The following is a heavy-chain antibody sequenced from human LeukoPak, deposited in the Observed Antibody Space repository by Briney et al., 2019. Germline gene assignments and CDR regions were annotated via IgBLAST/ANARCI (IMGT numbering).Heavy chain of an antibody. CDR1: GYTFTGYY. Sequence: ASVKVSCKASGYTFTGYYMNWVRQAPGQGLEWMGWINPNSGGTNYAQKFQGRVTMTRDTSISTAYMELSRLRSDDTAVYYCAPGGETRNSYTTINYFDYWGQGTLVTVSS. D-gene: IGHD1-14*01. J-gene: IGHJ4*02. V-gene: IGHV1-2*02. CDR3: APGGETRNSYTTINYFDY. CDR2: INPNSGGT.